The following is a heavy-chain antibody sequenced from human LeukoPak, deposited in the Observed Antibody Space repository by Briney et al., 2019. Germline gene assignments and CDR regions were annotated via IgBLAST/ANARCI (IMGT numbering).Heavy chain of an antibody. V-gene: IGHV4-59*08. J-gene: IGHJ4*02. CDR2: IYYSGST. Sequence: SETLSLTCTVSGGSPSSYYWSWIRQPPGKGLEWMGYIYYSGSTNYNPSLKSRVTISVDTSKNQFSLKLSSVTAADTAVYYCARHGRSSGWYEYYFDYWGQGTLVTVSS. CDR1: GGSPSSYY. D-gene: IGHD6-19*01. CDR3: ARHGRSSGWYEYYFDY.